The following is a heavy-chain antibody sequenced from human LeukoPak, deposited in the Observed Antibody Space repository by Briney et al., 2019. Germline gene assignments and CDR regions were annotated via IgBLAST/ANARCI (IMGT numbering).Heavy chain of an antibody. CDR3: ARHSRSGKEYDY. J-gene: IGHJ4*02. D-gene: IGHD2-15*01. V-gene: IGHV4-59*08. CDR1: GGSISNYY. Sequence: SETLSLTCTDSGGSISNYYWSWIRQPPGKGLEWIGYIYYSGSTNYNPSVKSRVTISVDTSKNQFSLNLSSVTATDTAVYYCARHSRSGKEYDYWGQGTLVTVSS. CDR2: IYYSGST.